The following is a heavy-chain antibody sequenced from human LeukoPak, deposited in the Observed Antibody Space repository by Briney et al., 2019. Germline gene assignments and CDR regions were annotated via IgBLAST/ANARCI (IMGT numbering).Heavy chain of an antibody. J-gene: IGHJ6*02. Sequence: GSSVRLSCAASGYTFDGYAINWVRQAPGQGLEWIAGMSWNSGSIGYADNVKGRFTITRDNSKNSLYLQMSSLRAEDTALYYCAKDSRYGSGAAGGMDVWGQGTTVTVSS. CDR3: AKDSRYGSGAAGGMDV. CDR2: MSWNSGSI. CDR1: GYTFDGYA. V-gene: IGHV3-9*01. D-gene: IGHD3-10*01.